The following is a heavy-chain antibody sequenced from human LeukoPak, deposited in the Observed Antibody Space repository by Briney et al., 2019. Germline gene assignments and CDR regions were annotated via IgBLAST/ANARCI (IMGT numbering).Heavy chain of an antibody. J-gene: IGHJ3*02. V-gene: IGHV5-51*01. CDR3: ARRQYYYDSSGYRPDAFDI. Sequence: GESLKISCKGSGYSFPSYWIAWVRQMPGKGLEWMGVIYPGDSDTRYSPSFQGQVTISADKSISTAYLQWSSLKASDTAMYYCARRQYYYDSSGYRPDAFDIWGQGTMVTVSS. CDR2: IYPGDSDT. D-gene: IGHD3-22*01. CDR1: GYSFPSYW.